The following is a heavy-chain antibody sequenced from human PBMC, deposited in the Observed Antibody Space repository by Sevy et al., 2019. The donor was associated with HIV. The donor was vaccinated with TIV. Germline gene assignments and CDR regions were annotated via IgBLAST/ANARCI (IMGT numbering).Heavy chain of an antibody. D-gene: IGHD5-12*01. CDR3: ARDPGGGYEGLTSYFDY. J-gene: IGHJ4*02. V-gene: IGHV3-30-3*01. CDR1: GFTFSSYA. CDR2: ISYDGSNK. Sequence: GGSLRLSCAASGFTFSSYAMHWVRQAPGKGLEWVAVISYDGSNKYYADSVKGRITISRDNSKNTLYLQMNSLRAEDTAVYYCARDPGGGYEGLTSYFDYWGQGTLVTVSS.